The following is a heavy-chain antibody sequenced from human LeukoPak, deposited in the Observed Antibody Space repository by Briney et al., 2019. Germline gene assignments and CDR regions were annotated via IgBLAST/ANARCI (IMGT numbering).Heavy chain of an antibody. CDR1: GFSFSSYA. CDR2: ISGDGTRT. J-gene: IGHJ4*02. CDR3: AKWPEGAMDYFDY. V-gene: IGHV3-23*01. Sequence: GGSLRLSCAASGFSFSSYAMTWARQAPVKGLEWVSAISGDGTRTYYADSVKGRFTISRDNSKNTLYLEMSSLRVEDTAVYYCAKWPEGAMDYFDYWGQGTLVTVSS. D-gene: IGHD3-16*01.